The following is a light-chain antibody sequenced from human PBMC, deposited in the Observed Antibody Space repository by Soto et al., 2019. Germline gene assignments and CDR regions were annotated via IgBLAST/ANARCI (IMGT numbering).Light chain of an antibody. CDR2: EVT. V-gene: IGLV2-14*01. J-gene: IGLJ1*01. Sequence: QSVLTQPASVSGSPGQSITVSCTGTSSDVGAYDYVSWYQHHPGKAPKLIIYEVTNRPSGVSNRCSGSKSGNTASLTISGLQAEDEADYYCNSYTRSTKYVFGTGTKVTVL. CDR3: NSYTRSTKYV. CDR1: SSDVGAYDY.